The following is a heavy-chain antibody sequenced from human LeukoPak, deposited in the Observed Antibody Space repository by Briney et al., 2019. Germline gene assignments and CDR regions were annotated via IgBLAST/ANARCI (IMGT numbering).Heavy chain of an antibody. V-gene: IGHV1-18*01. CDR1: GYTFTNYG. CDR3: ARVELRWSGELLLGKKNWFDP. Sequence: ASVKVSCKASGYTFTNYGIIWVRQAPGQGLEYMGWVSAYNGNTHYARRLQGRVTMSTDTATSTAYMELRSLRYDDTAVYYCARVELRWSGELLLGKKNWFDPWGQGTLVTVSS. J-gene: IGHJ5*02. D-gene: IGHD3-10*01. CDR2: VSAYNGNT.